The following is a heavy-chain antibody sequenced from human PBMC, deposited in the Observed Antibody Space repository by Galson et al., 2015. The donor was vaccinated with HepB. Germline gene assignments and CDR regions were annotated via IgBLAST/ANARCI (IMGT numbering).Heavy chain of an antibody. CDR2: IYPGDSHT. CDR3: ASLRGADPLGFDY. Sequence: QSGAEVKKPGESLKISCKGSGYTFTNHWIGWVRQMPGKGLEWMGIIYPGDSHTRYSPSFQGQVTISADESISTAYLQWSSLKASDTAMYYCASLRGADPLGFDYWGQGTLVTVSS. J-gene: IGHJ4*02. D-gene: IGHD3-16*01. CDR1: GYTFTNHW. V-gene: IGHV5-51*01.